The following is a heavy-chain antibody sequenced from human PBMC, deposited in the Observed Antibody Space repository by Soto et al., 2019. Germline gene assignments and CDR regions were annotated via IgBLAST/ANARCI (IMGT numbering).Heavy chain of an antibody. CDR2: ISYDGSNK. Sequence: QVQLVESGGGVVQPGRSLRLSCAASGFTFSNYAMHWVRQAPGKGLEWVAVISYDGSNKYYADSVKGRFTISRYNSKNTVYLQINSLRAEDTAGYYCASERSHSSSPYFDYWGHGTLATVSS. D-gene: IGHD4-17*01. CDR1: GFTFSNYA. CDR3: ASERSHSSSPYFDY. V-gene: IGHV3-30-3*01. J-gene: IGHJ4*01.